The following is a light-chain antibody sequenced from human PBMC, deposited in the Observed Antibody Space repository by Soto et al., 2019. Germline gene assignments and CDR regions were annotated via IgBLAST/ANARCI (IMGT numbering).Light chain of an antibody. CDR2: NAS. CDR3: QQRSDWPLT. Sequence: EIVLTQSPATLSLSPGKRATLSCRASQSINNYLAWYQQKPGQAPRLLIYNASNRATGIPARFSGSGSGTDITLTISSLEPGDFAVYYCQQRSDWPLTFGGGTKVEIK. CDR1: QSINNY. J-gene: IGKJ4*01. V-gene: IGKV3-11*01.